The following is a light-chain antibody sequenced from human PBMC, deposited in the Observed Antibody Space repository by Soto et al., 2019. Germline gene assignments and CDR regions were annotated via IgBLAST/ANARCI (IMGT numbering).Light chain of an antibody. CDR1: SSDVGGYNY. CDR2: DVS. J-gene: IGLJ1*01. Sequence: QSALTQPASVSGSPGQSITISCTGTSSDVGGYNYVSWYQQHPGKAPKLMIFDVSNRPSGVSNRFSGSKSGYTASLTISGLQAEDEADYYCSSYTSSSSLYVFGTGTNVTVL. CDR3: SSYTSSSSLYV. V-gene: IGLV2-14*01.